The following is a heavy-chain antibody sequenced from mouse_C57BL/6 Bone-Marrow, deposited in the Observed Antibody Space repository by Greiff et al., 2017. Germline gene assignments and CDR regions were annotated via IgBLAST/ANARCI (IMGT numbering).Heavy chain of an antibody. CDR3: ARRPSSYWFAY. D-gene: IGHD1-1*01. CDR1: GYAFTNYL. CDR2: INPGSGGT. Sequence: QVQLQQSGAELVRPGTSVKVSCKASGYAFTNYLIEWVKQRPGQGLEWIGVINPGSGGTNYNEKFKGKATLTADKSSSTAYMQLSSLTSEDSAVYFCARRPSSYWFAYWGQGTLVTVSA. J-gene: IGHJ3*01. V-gene: IGHV1-54*01.